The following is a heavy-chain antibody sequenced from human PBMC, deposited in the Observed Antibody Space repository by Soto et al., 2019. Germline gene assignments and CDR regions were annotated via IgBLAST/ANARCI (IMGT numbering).Heavy chain of an antibody. J-gene: IGHJ6*02. Sequence: QVQLVESGGGVVQPGRSLRLSCAASGFTFSSYGMHWVRQAPGKGLEWVAVISYDGSNKYYADSVKGRFTISRDNSKNTLYLQMNSLRAEETAVYYCAKDWSGSGGWAFYYYYYGMDVWGQGTTVTVSS. CDR1: GFTFSSYG. V-gene: IGHV3-30*18. D-gene: IGHD6-19*01. CDR2: ISYDGSNK. CDR3: AKDWSGSGGWAFYYYYYGMDV.